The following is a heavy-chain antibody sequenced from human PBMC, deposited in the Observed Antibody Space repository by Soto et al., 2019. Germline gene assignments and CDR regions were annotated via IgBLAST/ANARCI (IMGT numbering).Heavy chain of an antibody. CDR2: IRSKAYGGTT. Sequence: PGGSLRLSCTASGFTFGDYAMSWFRQAPGKGLEWVGFIRSKAYGGTTEYAASVKGRFTISRDDSKSIAYLQMNSLKTEDTAVYYCTRDRVFDYDFWSGYYGYYGMDVWGQGTTVTVSS. CDR3: TRDRVFDYDFWSGYYGYYGMDV. CDR1: GFTFGDYA. J-gene: IGHJ6*02. V-gene: IGHV3-49*03. D-gene: IGHD3-3*01.